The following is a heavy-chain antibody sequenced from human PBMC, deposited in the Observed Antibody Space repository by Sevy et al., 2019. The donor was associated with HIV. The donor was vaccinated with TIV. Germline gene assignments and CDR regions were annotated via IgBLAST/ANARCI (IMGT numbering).Heavy chain of an antibody. D-gene: IGHD6-13*01. CDR1: DDSISSSNYF. CDR3: ARHGSWSFYFDY. J-gene: IGHJ4*02. CDR2: IYYTATT. V-gene: IGHV4-39*01. Sequence: SETSLTCSVSDDSISSSNYFWGWIRQPPGKGLEWIGSIYYTATTYYNPSLQSRFTISVDTSKKQFSPELSSVTAADTAVYYCARHGSWSFYFDYWGQGILVTVSS.